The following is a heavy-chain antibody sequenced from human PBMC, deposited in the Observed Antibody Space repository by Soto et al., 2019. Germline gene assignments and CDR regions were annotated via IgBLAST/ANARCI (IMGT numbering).Heavy chain of an antibody. CDR1: GFTFSSYG. D-gene: IGHD2-15*01. CDR2: ISYDGSNK. V-gene: IGHV3-30*03. CDR3: AANVEVLDY. Sequence: PGGSLRLSCAASGFTFSSYGMHWVRQAPGKGLEWVAVISYDGSNKYYADSVKGRFTISRDNSKNTLYLQMNSLRAEDTAVYYCAANVEVLDYWGQGTLVTVSS. J-gene: IGHJ4*02.